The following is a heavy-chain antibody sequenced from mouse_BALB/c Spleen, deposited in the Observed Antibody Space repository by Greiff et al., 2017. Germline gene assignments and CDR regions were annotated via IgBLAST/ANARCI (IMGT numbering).Heavy chain of an antibody. J-gene: IGHJ4*01. CDR2: IWAGGST. CDR3: ARDGGSSFYYAMDY. V-gene: IGHV2-9*02. Sequence: VKLQESGPGLVAPSQSLSITCTVSGFSLTSYGVHWVRQPPGKGLEWLGVIWAGGSTNYNSALMSRLSISKDNSKSQVFLKMNSLQTDDTAMYYCARDGGSSFYYAMDYWGQGTSVTVSS. CDR1: GFSLTSYG. D-gene: IGHD1-1*01.